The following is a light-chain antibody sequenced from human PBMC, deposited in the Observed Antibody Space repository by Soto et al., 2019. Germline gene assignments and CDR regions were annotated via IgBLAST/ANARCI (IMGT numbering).Light chain of an antibody. CDR2: KAS. J-gene: IGKJ2*01. CDR3: RHYNTYSPPYT. Sequence: DVQMTQFPSTLSASVGDRVTITCRASQSISYWLAWYQQKPGKAPNLLIYKASSLESGVPSRFSGSGSGTEFTLTITKMPPDDFAIYDCRHYNTYSPPYTFGQGTKLVIK. V-gene: IGKV1-5*03. CDR1: QSISYW.